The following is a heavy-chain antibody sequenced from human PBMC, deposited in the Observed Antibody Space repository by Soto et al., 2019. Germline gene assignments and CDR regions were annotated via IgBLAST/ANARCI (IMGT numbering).Heavy chain of an antibody. V-gene: IGHV3-30*03. Sequence: PGGSLRLSCAASGFTFSSYSMNWVRQAPGKGLEWVAVISYDGSNKYYADSVKGRFTISRDNSKNTLYLQMNSLRAEDTAVYYCARVYSSSWNYYYYYGMDVWGQGTTVTVSS. CDR2: ISYDGSNK. CDR1: GFTFSSYS. CDR3: ARVYSSSWNYYYYYGMDV. D-gene: IGHD6-13*01. J-gene: IGHJ6*02.